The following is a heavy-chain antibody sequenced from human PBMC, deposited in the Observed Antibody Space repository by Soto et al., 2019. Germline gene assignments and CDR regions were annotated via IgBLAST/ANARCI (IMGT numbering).Heavy chain of an antibody. CDR3: VRDGEHSRVLRGYY. D-gene: IGHD6-13*01. V-gene: IGHV3-74*01. CDR2: IKSDGSYT. Sequence: EVQLVESGGGLVQPGGSLRLSCAASGFTFSSYWMHWVRQAPGKGLVWVSCIKSDGSYTSYADSVKGRSTISRDNAKNTLYLQMSSLRAEDTAVYYCVRDGEHSRVLRGYYRGQGTVVTVSS. J-gene: IGHJ4*02. CDR1: GFTFSSYW.